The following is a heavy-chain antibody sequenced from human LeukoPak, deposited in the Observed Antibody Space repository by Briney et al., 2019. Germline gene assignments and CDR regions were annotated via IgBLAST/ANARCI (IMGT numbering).Heavy chain of an antibody. V-gene: IGHV4-59*01. J-gene: IGHJ3*02. CDR3: ARVTDSRGYYYSDDAFDI. D-gene: IGHD3-22*01. Sequence: SETLSLTCTVSGGSLNSYYWSWIRQPPRKGLEWIGYIHYSGGTNHNPSLKSRVTISVDTSKNQFSLKLSSVTAADTAVYYCARVTDSRGYYYSDDAFDIWGQGTMVTVSS. CDR2: IHYSGGT. CDR1: GGSLNSYY.